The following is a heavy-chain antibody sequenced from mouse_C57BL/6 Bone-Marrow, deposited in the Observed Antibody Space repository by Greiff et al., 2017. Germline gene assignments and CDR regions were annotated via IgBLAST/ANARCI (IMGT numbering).Heavy chain of an antibody. Sequence: EVHLVESGGGLVKPGGSLKLSCAASGFTFSSYAMSWVRQTPEKRLEWVATISDGGSYTYYPDNVKGRFTISRDNAKNNLYLQMSHLKSEDTAMYYCARLRGGTYYFDYWGQGTTLTVSS. J-gene: IGHJ2*01. CDR3: ARLRGGTYYFDY. D-gene: IGHD4-1*01. CDR1: GFTFSSYA. V-gene: IGHV5-4*01. CDR2: ISDGGSYT.